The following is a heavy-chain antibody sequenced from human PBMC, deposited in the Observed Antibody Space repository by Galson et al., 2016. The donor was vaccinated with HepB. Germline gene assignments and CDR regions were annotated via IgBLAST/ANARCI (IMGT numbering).Heavy chain of an antibody. CDR3: ARGGRTGARYHYYAMDV. Sequence: SLRLSCAASGFAFSSYWMHWVRQVPGKGLEWVSRINMDGSYSKDADSVKGRFTLSRDNAKNAVYLQMNNLRGDDTAVYYCARGGRTGARYHYYAMDVWGHGTTVTVSS. D-gene: IGHD3/OR15-3a*01. CDR2: INMDGSYS. V-gene: IGHV3-74*01. J-gene: IGHJ6*02. CDR1: GFAFSSYW.